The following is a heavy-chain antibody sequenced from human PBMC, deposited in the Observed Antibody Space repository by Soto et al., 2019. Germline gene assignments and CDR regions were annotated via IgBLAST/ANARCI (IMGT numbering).Heavy chain of an antibody. Sequence: PGGSLRLSCAASGFSFSSYGMHWVRQAPGKGLEWVAVISYDGSNKYYADSVKGRFTISRDNSKNTLYLQMNSLRAEDTAVYYCAKGGRYCTNGVCYFSYYGMDVWGQGTTVTVSS. D-gene: IGHD2-8*01. V-gene: IGHV3-30*18. J-gene: IGHJ6*02. CDR1: GFSFSSYG. CDR2: ISYDGSNK. CDR3: AKGGRYCTNGVCYFSYYGMDV.